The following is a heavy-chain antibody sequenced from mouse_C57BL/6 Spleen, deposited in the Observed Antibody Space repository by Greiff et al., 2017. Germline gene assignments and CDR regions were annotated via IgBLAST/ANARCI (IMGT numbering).Heavy chain of an antibody. CDR1: GYTFTEYT. CDR3: ARHAHYYGSSYGYFDV. D-gene: IGHD1-1*01. V-gene: IGHV1-62-2*01. Sequence: VMLVESGAELVKPGASVKLSCKASGYTFTEYTIHWVKQRSGQGLEWIGWFYPGSGSIKYNEKFKDKATLTADKSSSTVYMELSRLTSEDSAVYFCARHAHYYGSSYGYFDVWGTGTTVTVSS. J-gene: IGHJ1*03. CDR2: FYPGSGSI.